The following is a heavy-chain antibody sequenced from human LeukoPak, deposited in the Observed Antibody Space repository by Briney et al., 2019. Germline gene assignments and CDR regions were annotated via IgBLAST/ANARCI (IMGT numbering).Heavy chain of an antibody. D-gene: IGHD6-6*01. V-gene: IGHV4-59*01. CDR2: IYYTGST. Sequence: SGTLSLTCTVSRGSTSSYFWSWIRQPPGKGLEWIGYIYYTGSTNYNPSLTSRVNISVDTSKNQFSLNLTSVTAADTAVYYCARWGSIAVARFDYWGQGTLVTVSS. CDR3: ARWGSIAVARFDY. J-gene: IGHJ4*02. CDR1: RGSTSSYF.